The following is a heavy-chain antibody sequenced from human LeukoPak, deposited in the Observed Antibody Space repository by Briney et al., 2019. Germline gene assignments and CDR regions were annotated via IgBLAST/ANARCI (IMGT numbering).Heavy chain of an antibody. J-gene: IGHJ4*02. D-gene: IGHD4-17*01. CDR1: GFTFSSSW. CDR2: IKQDGSEK. V-gene: IGHV3-7*01. Sequence: GSLRLSCAASGFTFSSSWMSWVRQAPGKGLEWVAHIKQDGSEKSYVDSVKGRFTISRDNAKNSLYLQMNSLRAEDTAMYFCARDGGHYGDYVLWGQGALVTVSS. CDR3: ARDGGHYGDYVL.